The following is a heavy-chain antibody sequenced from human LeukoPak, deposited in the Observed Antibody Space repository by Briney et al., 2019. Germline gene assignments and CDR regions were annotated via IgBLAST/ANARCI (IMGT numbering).Heavy chain of an antibody. J-gene: IGHJ4*02. Sequence: SGGSLRLSCAASGFTFSSYEMNWVRQTPGKGLEWVSYISSSGSTIYYADSVQGRFTISRDNAQNSLYLQMSSLRAEDTAVYYCARNVYNFDYLGPGNPGHRLL. CDR1: GFTFSSYE. CDR2: ISSSGSTI. CDR3: ARNVYNFDY. D-gene: IGHD3-10*02. V-gene: IGHV3-48*03.